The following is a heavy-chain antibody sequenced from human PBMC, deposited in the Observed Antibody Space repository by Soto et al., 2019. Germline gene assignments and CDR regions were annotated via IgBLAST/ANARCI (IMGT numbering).Heavy chain of an antibody. V-gene: IGHV4-39*07. CDR1: GFSISSSSYY. CDR2: IYYSGST. D-gene: IGHD3-9*01. J-gene: IGHJ6*02. Sequence: SETLSLTCPVSGFSISSSSYYWGWIRQPPGKWLEWIGSIYYSGSTYYNPSLKSRVTISVDTSKNQFSLKLSSVTAADTAVYYCARARGLRYFDWLSAHYYGMDVWGQGTTVTFSS. CDR3: ARARGLRYFDWLSAHYYGMDV.